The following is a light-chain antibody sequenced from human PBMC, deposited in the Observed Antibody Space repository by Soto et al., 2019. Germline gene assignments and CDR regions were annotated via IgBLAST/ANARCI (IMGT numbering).Light chain of an antibody. V-gene: IGKV3-15*01. Sequence: EIVMTQSPATLSVSPGERANLSCRASQSINSNLAWYQQKPDQAPRLLIYGASTRATGIPARFSGSGSGTEFALTISSLQSEDSAVYYFKQYNNWSAFGEGTKVEFK. J-gene: IGKJ1*01. CDR3: KQYNNWSA. CDR1: QSINSN. CDR2: GAS.